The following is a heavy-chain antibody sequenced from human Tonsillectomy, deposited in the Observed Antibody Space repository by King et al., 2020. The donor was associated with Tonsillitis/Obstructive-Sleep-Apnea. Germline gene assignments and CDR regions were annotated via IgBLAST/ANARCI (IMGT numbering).Heavy chain of an antibody. CDR1: EFTFSSYA. Sequence: VQLVESGGGVVQPGRSLRLSCAASEFTFSSYAMHWVRQAPGKGLEWVALVSYDESYKNYADSVKGRFTISRDNSNNTLHLQMNSLRADDTAVYYCARAYYYGSGSGFDYWGLGTQVIVSS. J-gene: IGHJ4*02. CDR3: ARAYYYGSGSGFDY. CDR2: VSYDESYK. V-gene: IGHV3-30*01. D-gene: IGHD3-10*01.